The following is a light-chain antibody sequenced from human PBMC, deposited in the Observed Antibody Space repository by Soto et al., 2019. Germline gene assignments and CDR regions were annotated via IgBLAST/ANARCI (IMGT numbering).Light chain of an antibody. CDR3: MQGTHWPKT. CDR1: QSLGYSDGNTY. J-gene: IGKJ1*01. V-gene: IGKV2-30*01. Sequence: DVVMTQSPLSLTVTVGQPASISCRSSQSLGYSDGNTYLSWFQQGPGQSPRRLIYQVSKRDSGVPDRFSGSGSGTDFTLKISRVEADDVGIYYCMQGTHWPKTFSQGTKVEIK. CDR2: QVS.